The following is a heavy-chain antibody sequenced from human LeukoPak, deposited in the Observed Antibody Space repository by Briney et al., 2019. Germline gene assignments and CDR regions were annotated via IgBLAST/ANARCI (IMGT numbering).Heavy chain of an antibody. V-gene: IGHV1-8*01. J-gene: IGHJ6*03. Sequence: ASVKVSCKASGYTFTSYDINWVRQATGQGLEWMGWMNPNSGNTGYAQKFQGRVTMTRNTSISTAYMELSSPRSEDTAVYYCARGAYSSSFYYYYMDVWGKGTTVTVSS. D-gene: IGHD6-13*01. CDR3: ARGAYSSSFYYYYMDV. CDR1: GYTFTSYD. CDR2: MNPNSGNT.